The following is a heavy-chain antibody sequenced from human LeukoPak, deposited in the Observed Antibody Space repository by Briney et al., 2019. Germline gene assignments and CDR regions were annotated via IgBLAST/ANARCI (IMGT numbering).Heavy chain of an antibody. CDR3: ATDFDYGDYYPFAY. Sequence: ASETLSLTCTVSGGSISSSSYYWGWIRQPPGKGLEWIGSIYYSGSTYYNPSLKSRVTISVDTSKNQLSLKLSSVTAADTAVYYCATDFDYGDYYPFAYWGQGTLVTVSS. D-gene: IGHD4-17*01. CDR2: IYYSGST. CDR1: GGSISSSSYY. J-gene: IGHJ4*02. V-gene: IGHV4-39*01.